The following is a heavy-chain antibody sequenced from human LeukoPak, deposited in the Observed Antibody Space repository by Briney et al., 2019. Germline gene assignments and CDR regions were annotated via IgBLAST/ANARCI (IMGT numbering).Heavy chain of an antibody. D-gene: IGHD3-9*01. J-gene: IGHJ1*01. V-gene: IGHV3-21*01. CDR1: GFTFSSYA. CDR2: ISSSSSYI. CDR3: ATAYDDILTGCYEEYFQH. Sequence: GGSLRLSCAASGFTFSSYAMSWVRQAPGKGLEWVSSISSSSSYIYYADSVKGRFTISRDNAKNSLYLQMNSLRAEDTAVYYCATAYDDILTGCYEEYFQHWGQGTLVTVSS.